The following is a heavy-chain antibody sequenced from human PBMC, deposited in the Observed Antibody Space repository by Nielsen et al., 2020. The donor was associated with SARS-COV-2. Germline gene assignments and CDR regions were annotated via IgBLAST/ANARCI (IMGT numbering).Heavy chain of an antibody. CDR3: ARGDLVVVPSPLLGLGPIFYYFCLDV. CDR1: GDSVSSHDW. V-gene: IGHV4-4*02. Sequence: SETLSLTCAVSGDSVSSHDWWTWVRQSPGKGLEWIGEVFHSGSTNYNPSLKSRVTLSMDKSKNQFSLRLTSVSAADTAVYFCARGDLVVVPSPLLGLGPIFYYFCLDVWGKGTTVIVSS. D-gene: IGHD2-2*02. J-gene: IGHJ6*03. CDR2: VFHSGST.